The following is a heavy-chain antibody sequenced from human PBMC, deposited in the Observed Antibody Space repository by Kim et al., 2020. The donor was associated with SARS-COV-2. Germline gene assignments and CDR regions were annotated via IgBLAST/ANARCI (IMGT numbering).Heavy chain of an antibody. D-gene: IGHD6-13*01. CDR1: GFIFNNNG. V-gene: IGHV3-23*01. CDR2: ISGSGANT. CDR3: AITPGYRSTWYFDH. Sequence: GGSLRLSCAASGFIFNNNGMSWVRQAPGKGLEWVSGISGSGANTYYADSVKGRFTISRDNSKSQLYLQMNSLRAEDTAVYYCAITPGYRSTWYFDHWGQGTLVTVSS. J-gene: IGHJ4*02.